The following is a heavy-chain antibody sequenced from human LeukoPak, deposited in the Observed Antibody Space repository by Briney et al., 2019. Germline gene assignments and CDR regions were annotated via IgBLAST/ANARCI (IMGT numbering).Heavy chain of an antibody. CDR1: GGSISSYD. CDR2: IYTSGST. V-gene: IGHV4-4*07. Sequence: PSETLSLTCTVSGGSISSYDWSWVRQPAGKGLEWVGRIYTSGSTNYNPSLKSRVTMSVDTSKNQFSLKLSSVTAADTAVYYCASNYYGSGSLDYWGQGNLVTVSS. CDR3: ASNYYGSGSLDY. D-gene: IGHD3-10*01. J-gene: IGHJ4*02.